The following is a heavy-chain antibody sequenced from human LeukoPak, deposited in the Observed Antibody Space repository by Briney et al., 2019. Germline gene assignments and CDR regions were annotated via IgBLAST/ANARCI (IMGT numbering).Heavy chain of an antibody. D-gene: IGHD5-18*01. CDR1: GFTFSSYS. CDR2: ISSSSSYI. V-gene: IGHV3-21*01. Sequence: GGSLRLSCVASGFTFSSYSMNWVRQAPGKGLEWVSSISSSSSYIYYADSVKGRFTISRDNAKNSLYLQMNSLRAEDTAVYYCATDRYSYGISDYWGQGTLVTVSS. CDR3: ATDRYSYGISDY. J-gene: IGHJ4*02.